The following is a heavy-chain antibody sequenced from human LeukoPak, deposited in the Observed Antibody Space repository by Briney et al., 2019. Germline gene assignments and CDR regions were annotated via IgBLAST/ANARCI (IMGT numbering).Heavy chain of an antibody. D-gene: IGHD2-2*01. CDR3: ARGSSSTSCYDY. CDR1: GGSISSGGYY. J-gene: IGHJ4*02. CDR2: IYYSGST. Sequence: SETLSLTCTVSGGSISSGGYYWSWIRQHPGKGLEWIEYIYYSGSTYYNPSLKSRVTISVDTSKNQFSLKLSSVTAADTAVYYCARGSSSTSCYDYWGQGTLVTVSS. V-gene: IGHV4-31*03.